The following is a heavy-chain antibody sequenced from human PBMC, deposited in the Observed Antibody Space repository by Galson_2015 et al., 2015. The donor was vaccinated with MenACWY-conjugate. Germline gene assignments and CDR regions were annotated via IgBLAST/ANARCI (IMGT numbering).Heavy chain of an antibody. Sequence: SLRLPCAPSGFTFSTYWMHWVRQAPGKGLEWVSRIDPDGSTTDYAESMKGRFTISRDNAKNTLFLQIHSLRVEDTAVYYCATAGSYRFDYWGQGALVTVSS. CDR2: IDPDGSTT. V-gene: IGHV3-74*01. D-gene: IGHD1-26*01. CDR3: ATAGSYRFDY. CDR1: GFTFSTYW. J-gene: IGHJ4*02.